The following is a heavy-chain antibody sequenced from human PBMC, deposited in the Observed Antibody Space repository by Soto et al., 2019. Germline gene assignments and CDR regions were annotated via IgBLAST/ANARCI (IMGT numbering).Heavy chain of an antibody. V-gene: IGHV3-73*01. CDR2: IRDRAYNYAT. CDR3: TRLISAAQDY. Sequence: RQASGKGLEWVGRIRDRAYNYATAYTASVKGRFTISRDDSTNTAYLQMNSLRTEDTAIYYCTRLISAAQDYWGQGTLVTVSS. D-gene: IGHD3-10*01. J-gene: IGHJ4*02.